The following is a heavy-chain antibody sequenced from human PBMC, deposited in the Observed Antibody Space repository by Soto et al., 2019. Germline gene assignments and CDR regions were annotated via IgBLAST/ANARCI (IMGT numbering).Heavy chain of an antibody. CDR3: ARLPLDDYGDYKEAYYMDV. V-gene: IGHV4-30-2*01. CDR2: IYHSGST. CDR1: GGSISSGGYS. D-gene: IGHD4-17*01. Sequence: SETLSLTCAVSGGSISSGGYSWSWIRQPPGKGLEWIGYIYHSGSTYYNPSLKSRVTISVDRSKNQFSLKLSSVTAADTAVYYCARLPLDDYGDYKEAYYMDVWGKGTTVTVSS. J-gene: IGHJ6*03.